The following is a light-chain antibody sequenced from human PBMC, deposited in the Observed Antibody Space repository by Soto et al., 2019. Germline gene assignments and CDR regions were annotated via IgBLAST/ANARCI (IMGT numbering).Light chain of an antibody. CDR2: GAS. J-gene: IGKJ5*01. V-gene: IGKV1-9*01. Sequence: DIQLTQSPSFLSASVGDRVTITCRASQGISSYLAWFQQKPGRAPNLLIYGASTLQSGVPSRFSGSGSGTDFTLTISNLQPEDFATYYCQQLNAYPLTFGQGIRLEI. CDR3: QQLNAYPLT. CDR1: QGISSY.